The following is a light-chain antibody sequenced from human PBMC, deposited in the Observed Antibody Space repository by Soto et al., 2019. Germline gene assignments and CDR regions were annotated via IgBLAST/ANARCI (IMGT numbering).Light chain of an antibody. J-gene: IGKJ4*01. CDR2: DAT. Sequence: EIVLTQSPATLSVSPGERATLSCRASQSVSNFLAWYQHKPGQVPRLLIFDATYRATGVPARFSGSGSGTDFTLTISSLEPEDFAAYYCQQRGNWPLTFGGGTKVEIK. CDR3: QQRGNWPLT. V-gene: IGKV3-11*01. CDR1: QSVSNF.